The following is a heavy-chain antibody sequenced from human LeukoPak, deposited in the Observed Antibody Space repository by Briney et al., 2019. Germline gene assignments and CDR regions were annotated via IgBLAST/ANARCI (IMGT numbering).Heavy chain of an antibody. V-gene: IGHV1-2*02. CDR1: GYTFTGYF. Sequence: ASVKVSCKASGYTFTGYFIQWVRQAPGQGLEWMGWINPNSGGTNYAQKFQGRVTMTRDTSISTAYMELSSLRSEDTAVYYCATAGYSYGYSFDYWGQGTLVTVSS. CDR2: INPNSGGT. CDR3: ATAGYSYGYSFDY. D-gene: IGHD5-18*01. J-gene: IGHJ4*02.